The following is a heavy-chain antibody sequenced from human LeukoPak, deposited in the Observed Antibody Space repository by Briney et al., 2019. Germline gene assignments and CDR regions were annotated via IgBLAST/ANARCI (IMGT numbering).Heavy chain of an antibody. CDR2: MNPNSGNT. J-gene: IGHJ6*03. Sequence: ASVKLSCKASGYTFTSYDINWVRHATGQGLEWMGWMNPNSGNTGYAQKFQGRVTMTRNTSISTAYMELSSLRSEDTAVYYCARVLSRAAAGRWVGYYYYMDVWGKGTTVTISS. V-gene: IGHV1-8*01. D-gene: IGHD6-13*01. CDR1: GYTFTSYD. CDR3: ARVLSRAAAGRWVGYYYYMDV.